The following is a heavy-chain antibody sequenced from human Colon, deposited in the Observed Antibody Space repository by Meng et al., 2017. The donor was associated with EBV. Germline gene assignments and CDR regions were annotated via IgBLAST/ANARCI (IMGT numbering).Heavy chain of an antibody. Sequence: EVQLVESGGXLVKPGGXLSRSCVSCGFTFSSVSMNWVRQAPGKGLECVSSISSSGTFTYYADSLGGRFTISRDNAKNSLYLQMNSLRAEDTAIYYCARGFGDGYSNVREVGSGDYWDQGTLVTVSS. CDR3: ARGFGDGYSNVREVGSGDY. J-gene: IGHJ4*02. D-gene: IGHD5-24*01. V-gene: IGHV3-21*01. CDR2: ISSSGTFT. CDR1: GFTFSSVS.